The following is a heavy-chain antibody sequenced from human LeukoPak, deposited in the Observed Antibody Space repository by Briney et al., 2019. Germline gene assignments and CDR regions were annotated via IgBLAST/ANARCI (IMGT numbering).Heavy chain of an antibody. CDR3: AKDLVGAFDY. D-gene: IGHD1-26*01. CDR2: INWNGGST. V-gene: IGHV3-20*04. J-gene: IGHJ4*02. CDR1: GFTFDDYG. Sequence: GGSLRLSCAASGFTFDDYGMSWVRQAPGKGLEWVSGINWNGGSTGYADSVKGRFTISRDNSKNSLYLQMNSLRTEDTALYYCAKDLVGAFDYWGQGTLVTVSS.